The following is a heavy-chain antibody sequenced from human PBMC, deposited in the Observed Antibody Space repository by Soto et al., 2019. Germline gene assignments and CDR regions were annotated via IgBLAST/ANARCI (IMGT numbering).Heavy chain of an antibody. J-gene: IGHJ4*02. Sequence: PGGSLRLSCAASGFTVSSNYMSWVRQAPGKGLEWVSVIYSGGSTYYADSVKGRFTISRDNSKNTLYLQMNSLRAEDMAVYYCARDRCTNGVCYAPSDYWGQGTLVTVSS. CDR1: GFTVSSNY. CDR3: ARDRCTNGVCYAPSDY. CDR2: IYSGGST. D-gene: IGHD2-8*01. V-gene: IGHV3-66*01.